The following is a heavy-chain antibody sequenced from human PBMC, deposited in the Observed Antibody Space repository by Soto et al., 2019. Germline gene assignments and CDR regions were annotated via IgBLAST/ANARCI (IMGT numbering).Heavy chain of an antibody. D-gene: IGHD6-19*01. J-gene: IGHJ5*02. V-gene: IGHV3-30-3*01. CDR3: ARVQLRSTGWYP. CDR2: ISYDASNK. CDR1: GFTFSSYA. Sequence: SGFTFSSYAMHWVRQAPGKGLEWVAVISYDASNKYYADSVKGRFTISRDNAKNTLYLQMNSLRAEDTAIYYCARVQLRSTGWYPWGQGTLVTVS.